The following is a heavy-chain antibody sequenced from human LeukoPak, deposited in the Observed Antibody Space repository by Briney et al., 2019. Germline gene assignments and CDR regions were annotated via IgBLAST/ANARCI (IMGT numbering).Heavy chain of an antibody. V-gene: IGHV1-69*05. Sequence: SVKVSCKASGGTFSSYAISWVRQAPGQGLEWMGGIIPIFGTANYAQKFQGRVTITTDESTSTAYMELSSLGSEDTAVYYCATAGYSYGTYYYYTDVWGKGTTVNVSS. CDR1: GGTFSSYA. CDR3: ATAGYSYGTYYYYTDV. CDR2: IIPIFGTA. D-gene: IGHD5-18*01. J-gene: IGHJ6*03.